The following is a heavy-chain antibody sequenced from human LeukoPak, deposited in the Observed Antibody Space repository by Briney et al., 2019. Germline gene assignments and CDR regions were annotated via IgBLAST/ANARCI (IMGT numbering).Heavy chain of an antibody. V-gene: IGHV4-34*01. D-gene: IGHD3-16*02. CDR3: ARRMNDYVWGSYRSGYYFDY. J-gene: IGHJ4*02. CDR1: GGSFSGYH. CDR2: INHSGST. Sequence: PSETLSLTCAVYGGSFSGYHWSWIRQPPGKGLEWIGEINHSGSTNYNPSLKSRVTISVDTSKNQFSLKLSSVTAADTAVYYCARRMNDYVWGSYRSGYYFDYWGQGTLVTVSS.